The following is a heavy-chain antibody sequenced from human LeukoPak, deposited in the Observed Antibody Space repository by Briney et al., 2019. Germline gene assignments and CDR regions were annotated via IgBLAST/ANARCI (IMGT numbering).Heavy chain of an antibody. V-gene: IGHV5-10-1*01. CDR1: GYSFTSYW. Sequence: GESLRISCKGSGYSFTSYWISWVRQMPGKGLEWMGRIDPSDSYTNYSPSFQGHATISADKSISTAYLQWSSLKASDTAMYYCARLGYSSSWARSIDAFDIWGQGTMVTVSS. J-gene: IGHJ3*02. CDR2: IDPSDSYT. D-gene: IGHD6-13*01. CDR3: ARLGYSSSWARSIDAFDI.